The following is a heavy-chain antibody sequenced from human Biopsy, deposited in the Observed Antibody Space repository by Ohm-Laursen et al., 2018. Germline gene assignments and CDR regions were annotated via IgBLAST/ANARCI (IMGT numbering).Heavy chain of an antibody. J-gene: IGHJ6*02. CDR2: ISGCSNNI. V-gene: IGHV3-9*01. D-gene: IGHD4-17*01. CDR1: GFIFSDYG. CDR3: AKDLGLNYSDRFLFYDGMDV. Sequence: SLRLSCAASGFIFSDYGMHWVRQAPGKGLEWVSGISGCSNNIIYADSVRGRFTISRDNARNALHLQMNSLRTEDTALYYCAKDLGLNYSDRFLFYDGMDVWGRGTTVTVSS.